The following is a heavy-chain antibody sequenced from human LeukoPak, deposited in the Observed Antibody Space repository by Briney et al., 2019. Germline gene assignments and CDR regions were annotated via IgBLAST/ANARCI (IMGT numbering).Heavy chain of an antibody. Sequence: GGSLRLSCAASGFTFSSYSMNWVRQAPGKGLEWVSSISSSSSYIYYADSVKGRFTISRDNAKNSLYLQMNSLRAEDTAVYYCARLTAVAATADFDYWGQGTLVTVSS. D-gene: IGHD6-19*01. CDR1: GFTFSSYS. CDR3: ARLTAVAATADFDY. J-gene: IGHJ4*02. CDR2: ISSSSSYI. V-gene: IGHV3-21*01.